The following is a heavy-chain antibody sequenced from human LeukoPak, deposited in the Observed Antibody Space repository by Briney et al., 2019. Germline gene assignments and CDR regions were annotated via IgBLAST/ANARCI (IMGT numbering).Heavy chain of an antibody. D-gene: IGHD3-10*01. J-gene: IGHJ4*02. CDR2: IDYDGGSG. CDR3: VRDHLGGGAMLRGAPH. Sequence: GGSLRLSCTVSGFTLSSYEMSWIRQAPGKGLEWVSSIDYDGGSGHYADSVKGRFTISRDNSNNTLFLHLNSLRGEDTAVYYCVRDHLGGGAMLRGAPHWGQGTLVTVSS. V-gene: IGHV3-23*01. CDR1: GFTLSSYE.